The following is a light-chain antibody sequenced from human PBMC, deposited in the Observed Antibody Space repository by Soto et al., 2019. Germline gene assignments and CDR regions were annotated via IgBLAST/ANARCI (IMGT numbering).Light chain of an antibody. J-gene: IGLJ2*01. CDR1: SSDVGGYNY. Sequence: QSVLTQPASVSGSPGQSITISCTGTSSDVGGYNYVSWYQQHPGKAPKLMIYAVSNRPSGVSNRFSGSKSVNTASLTISGLQAEDEADYYCSSYTSSSTVVFGGGTKLTVL. CDR3: SSYTSSSTVV. V-gene: IGLV2-14*03. CDR2: AVS.